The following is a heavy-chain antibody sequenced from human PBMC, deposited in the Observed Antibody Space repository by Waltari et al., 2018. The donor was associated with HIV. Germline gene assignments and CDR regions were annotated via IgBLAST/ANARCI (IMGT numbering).Heavy chain of an antibody. CDR2: NKTNTGNP. V-gene: IGHV7-4-1*02. D-gene: IGHD6-13*01. Sequence: VQLVQSGSELKKPGASVKVSCKASAYTFTSYAMHWVRQAPGQGLEWMGRNKTNTGNPKYDHGLTGRFVFSLNTSVSTAYLQISSLKAEDTAVYYCGSKSIAAAGTGAWFDPWGQGTLVTVSS. CDR3: GSKSIAAAGTGAWFDP. J-gene: IGHJ5*02. CDR1: AYTFTSYA.